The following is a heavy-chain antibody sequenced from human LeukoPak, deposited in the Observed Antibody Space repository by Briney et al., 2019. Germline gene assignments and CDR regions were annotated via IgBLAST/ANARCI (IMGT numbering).Heavy chain of an antibody. D-gene: IGHD2-21*02. J-gene: IGHJ3*02. CDR1: GGSISDYY. Sequence: PSETLSLTCTVSGGSISDYYWSWIRQPPGKGLEWIGYIYYSGSTNYNPSLKSRVTISVDTSKHQFSLKLSSVTAADTAVYYCARRTAIPYDAFDIWGQGTMVTVSS. V-gene: IGHV4-59*08. CDR3: ARRTAIPYDAFDI. CDR2: IYYSGST.